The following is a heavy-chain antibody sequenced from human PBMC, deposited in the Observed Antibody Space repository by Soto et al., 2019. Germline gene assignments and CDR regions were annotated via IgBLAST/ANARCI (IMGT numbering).Heavy chain of an antibody. D-gene: IGHD3-3*01. Sequence: SETLSLTCAVYGGSFSGYYWSWIRQPPGKGLEWIGEINHSGSTNYNPSLKSRVTISVDTSKNQFSLKLSSVTAADTAVYYCARSGYYLYYYYGMDVWGQVXTFPAS. V-gene: IGHV4-34*01. CDR2: INHSGST. CDR3: ARSGYYLYYYYGMDV. J-gene: IGHJ6*02. CDR1: GGSFSGYY.